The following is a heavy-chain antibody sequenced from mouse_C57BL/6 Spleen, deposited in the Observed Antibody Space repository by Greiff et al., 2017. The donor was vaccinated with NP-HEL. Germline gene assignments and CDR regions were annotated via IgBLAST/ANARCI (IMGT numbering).Heavy chain of an antibody. D-gene: IGHD1-1*01. V-gene: IGHV1-42*01. CDR1: GYSFTGYY. Sequence: VQLKQSGPELVKPGASVKISCKASGYSFTGYYMNWVKQSPEKSLEWIGGINPSTGGTTYNQKFKAKATLTVDKSSSTAYMQLKSLTSEDSAVYYCARSPSTVAPYYFDYWGQGTTLTVSS. CDR2: INPSTGGT. J-gene: IGHJ2*01. CDR3: ARSPSTVAPYYFDY.